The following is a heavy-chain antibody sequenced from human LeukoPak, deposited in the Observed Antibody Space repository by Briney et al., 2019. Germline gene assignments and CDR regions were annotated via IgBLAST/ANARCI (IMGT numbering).Heavy chain of an antibody. CDR2: INHSGST. CDR3: ARGGHDIVVVPAAMSCDY. J-gene: IGHJ4*02. CDR1: GGSFSGYY. D-gene: IGHD2-2*01. V-gene: IGHV4-34*01. Sequence: SETLSLTCAVYGGSFSGYYWSWIRQPPGKGLEWIGEINHSGSTNYNPSLKSRVTISVETSKNQFSLKLSSVTAADTAVYYCARGGHDIVVVPAAMSCDYWGQGTLVTVSS.